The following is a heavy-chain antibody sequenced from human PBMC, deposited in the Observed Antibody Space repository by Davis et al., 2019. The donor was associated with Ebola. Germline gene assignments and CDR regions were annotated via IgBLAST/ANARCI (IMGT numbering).Heavy chain of an antibody. Sequence: GESLKISCAASGFTFRNYDMHWVRQAPGKGLEWVTFIRYDAGNEYYADSVKGRFTVSRDNSKNTLYLQMNSLRAEDTAVYYCAKLCGGDCYSKFYFDYWGQGTTVTVSS. CDR1: GFTFRNYD. CDR3: AKLCGGDCYSKFYFDY. J-gene: IGHJ4*03. CDR2: IRYDAGNE. V-gene: IGHV3-30*02. D-gene: IGHD2-21*02.